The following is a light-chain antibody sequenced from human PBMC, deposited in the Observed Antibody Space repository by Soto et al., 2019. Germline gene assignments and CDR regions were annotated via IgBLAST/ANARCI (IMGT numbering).Light chain of an antibody. CDR1: QSVSSSY. CDR2: GAS. J-gene: IGKJ5*01. Sequence: EIVLMQSPGTLSLSPGERATLSCRASQSVSSSYLAWYQQKPGQAPRLLIYGASNRATGIPARWSGSGSGTEFTLIISSLQSEDFAVDYCQQYNKWPPITFGQGTRLEI. CDR3: QQYNKWPPIT. V-gene: IGKV3D-15*01.